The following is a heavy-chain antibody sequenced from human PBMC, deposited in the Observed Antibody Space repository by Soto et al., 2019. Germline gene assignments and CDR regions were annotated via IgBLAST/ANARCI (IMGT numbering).Heavy chain of an antibody. CDR3: TTDGCSYYDFWSGYPNYGMDV. Sequence: EVQLVESGGGLVKPGGSLRLSCAASGFTFSNAWMSWVRQAPGKGLEWVGRIRIKTDGGTTDYSAPVKGRFTISRDDSKNTLYLQMNSLKTEDTAVYYCTTDGCSYYDFWSGYPNYGMDVWGQGTTVTVSS. J-gene: IGHJ6*02. V-gene: IGHV3-15*01. D-gene: IGHD3-3*01. CDR2: IRIKTDGGTT. CDR1: GFTFSNAW.